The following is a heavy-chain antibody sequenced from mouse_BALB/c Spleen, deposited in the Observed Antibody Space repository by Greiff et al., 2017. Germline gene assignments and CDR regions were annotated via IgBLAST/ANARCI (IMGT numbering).Heavy chain of an antibody. CDR2: IDPSDSYT. CDR1: GYTFTSYW. CDR3: TREDAMDY. V-gene: IGHV1S127*01. J-gene: IGHJ4*01. Sequence: QVQLQQPGAELVKPGASVKMSCKASGYTFTSYWMHWVKQRPGQGLEWIGTIDPSDSYTSYNQKFKGKATLTVDTSSSTAYMQLSSLTSEDSAVYYCTREDAMDYWGQGTSVTVSA.